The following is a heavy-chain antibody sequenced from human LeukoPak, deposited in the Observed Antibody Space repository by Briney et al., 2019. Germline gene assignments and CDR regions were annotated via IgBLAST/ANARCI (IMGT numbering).Heavy chain of an antibody. J-gene: IGHJ5*02. CDR3: ARPYYYDSRIDP. CDR2: MYYSGST. Sequence: PSETLSLTCTVSGVSISSGDYYWSWVRQPPGKGLEWIGYMYYSGSTYYHPSLKSRATISVDTSKNPFSLKLSSVPAADTAVYYCARPYYYDSRIDPWGQGTLVTVSS. CDR1: GVSISSGDYY. V-gene: IGHV4-30-4*01. D-gene: IGHD3-22*01.